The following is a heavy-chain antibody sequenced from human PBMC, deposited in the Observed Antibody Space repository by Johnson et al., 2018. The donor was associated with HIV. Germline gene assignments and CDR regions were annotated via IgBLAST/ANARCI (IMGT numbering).Heavy chain of an antibody. CDR1: GFTFRNYA. CDR3: ARSAPVVTPYDS. V-gene: IGHV3-30*01. D-gene: IGHD4-23*01. J-gene: IGHJ3*02. Sequence: QVQLVESGGGVVQPGRSLRLSCAASGFTFRNYAMHWVRQAPGKGLEWVAVVSFDGNNRHYADSVEGRFLISRDNSMNTLYLQMNSLRAEDTAVYYCARSAPVVTPYDSWGQGTMVTVSS. CDR2: VSFDGNNR.